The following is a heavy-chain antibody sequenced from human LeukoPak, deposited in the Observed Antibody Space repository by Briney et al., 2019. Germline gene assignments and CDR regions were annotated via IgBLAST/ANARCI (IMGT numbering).Heavy chain of an antibody. D-gene: IGHD2-8*01. Sequence: PGGSLRLSCAASGFTFSSYSMNWVRQAPGKGLEWVSYISSSGSTIYYSDSVKGRFTVSRDNAKNSLFLQMNSLRAEDTAVYYCARAGNAPDYWGQGTLVTVSS. CDR3: ARAGNAPDY. CDR1: GFTFSSYS. CDR2: ISSSGSTI. V-gene: IGHV3-48*01. J-gene: IGHJ4*02.